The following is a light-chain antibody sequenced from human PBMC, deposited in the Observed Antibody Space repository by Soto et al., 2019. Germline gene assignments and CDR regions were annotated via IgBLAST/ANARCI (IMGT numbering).Light chain of an antibody. CDR2: EGS. CDR1: SRDIGRYNL. Sequence: QSALTQPASVSGSPGQSITISCTGTSRDIGRYNLVSWYQQHPGKAPTLMISEGSKRPSGISNRFSGSNSGITASLTISGLQAEDEADYYCCSYAGSGNPVFGGGTKLTVL. V-gene: IGLV2-23*01. J-gene: IGLJ2*01. CDR3: CSYAGSGNPV.